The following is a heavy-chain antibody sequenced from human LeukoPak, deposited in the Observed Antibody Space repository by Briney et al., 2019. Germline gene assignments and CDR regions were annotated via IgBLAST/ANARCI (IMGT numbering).Heavy chain of an antibody. CDR1: GFTFSSYS. V-gene: IGHV3-21*01. J-gene: IGHJ4*02. Sequence: GGSLRLSCAASGFTFSSYSMNWARQAPGKGLEWVSSISSSSSYIYYADSVKGRFTISRDNAKNSLYLQMNSLRAEDTAVYYCAKDIFTMVRGVVDYWGQGTLVTVSS. D-gene: IGHD3-10*01. CDR2: ISSSSSYI. CDR3: AKDIFTMVRGVVDY.